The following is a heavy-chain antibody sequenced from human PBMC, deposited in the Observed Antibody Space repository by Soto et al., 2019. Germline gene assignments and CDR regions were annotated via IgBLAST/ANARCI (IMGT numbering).Heavy chain of an antibody. Sequence: ASVKVSCKASGYTFTGYYMHWVRQAPGQGLEWMGWINPNSGGTNYAQKFQGRVTMTRDTSISTAYMELSRLRSDDTAVYYCARVXGITIFGVVLTLSRLDPWGQGTLVTVSS. CDR3: ARVXGITIFGVVLTLSRLDP. J-gene: IGHJ5*02. CDR2: INPNSGGT. D-gene: IGHD3-3*01. CDR1: GYTFTGYY. V-gene: IGHV1-2*02.